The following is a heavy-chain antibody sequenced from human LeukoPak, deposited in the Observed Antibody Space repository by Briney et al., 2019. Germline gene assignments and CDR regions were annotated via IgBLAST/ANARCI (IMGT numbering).Heavy chain of an antibody. CDR3: AREDDWNYEDY. CDR2: IKQDGSEK. J-gene: IGHJ4*02. V-gene: IGHV3-7*01. CDR1: GFTFSNYW. Sequence: PGGSLRLSCAASGFTFSNYWMRWVRQAPGKGLEWVANIKQDGSEKNYVNSVKGRFTISRDNAKNSLYLQMNSLRAEDTAIYYCAREDDWNYEDYWGQGTLVTVSS. D-gene: IGHD1-7*01.